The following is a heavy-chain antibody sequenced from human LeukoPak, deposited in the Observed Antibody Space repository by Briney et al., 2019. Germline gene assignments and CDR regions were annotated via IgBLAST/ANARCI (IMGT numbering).Heavy chain of an antibody. CDR2: ISAYNGNT. V-gene: IGHV1-18*04. CDR3: ARYCSGGSCYSHLYYYYGMDV. J-gene: IGHJ6*04. CDR1: GYTFINYG. Sequence: ASVKVSCRASGYTFINYGINWVRQTPGQGLEWMGRISAYNGNTNYAQKLQGRVTMTTDTSTSTAYMELRSLRSDDTAVYYCARYCSGGSCYSHLYYYYGMDVCGKGTTVTVSS. D-gene: IGHD2-15*01.